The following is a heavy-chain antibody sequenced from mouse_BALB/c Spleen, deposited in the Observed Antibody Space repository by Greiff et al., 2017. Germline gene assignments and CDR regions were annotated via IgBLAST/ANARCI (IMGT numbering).Heavy chain of an antibody. CDR3: ARSDDYGDYAMDY. J-gene: IGHJ4*01. CDR2: INPNNGGT. CDR1: GYTFTDYN. D-gene: IGHD2-4*01. Sequence: DVKLQESGPELVKPGASVKIPCKASGYTFTDYNMDWVKQSHGKSLEWIGDINPNNGGTIYNQKFKGKATLTVDKSSSTAYMELRSLTSEDTAVYYCARSDDYGDYAMDYWGQGTSVTVSS. V-gene: IGHV1-18*01.